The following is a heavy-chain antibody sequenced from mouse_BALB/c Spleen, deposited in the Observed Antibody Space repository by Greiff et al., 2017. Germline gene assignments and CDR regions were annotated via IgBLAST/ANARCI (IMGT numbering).Heavy chain of an antibody. CDR3: ASFYGNHWYFDV. J-gene: IGHJ1*01. V-gene: IGHV1-7*01. CDR1: GYTFTSYW. Sequence: QVQLQQSGAELAKPGASVKMSCKASGYTFTSYWMHWVKQRPGQGLEWIGYINPSTGYTEYNQKFKDKATLTADKSSSTAYMQLSSLTSEDSAVYYCASFYGNHWYFDVWGAGTTVTVSS. D-gene: IGHD2-1*01. CDR2: INPSTGYT.